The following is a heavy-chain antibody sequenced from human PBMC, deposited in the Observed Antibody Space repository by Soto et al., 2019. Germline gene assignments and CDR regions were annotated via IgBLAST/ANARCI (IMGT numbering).Heavy chain of an antibody. D-gene: IGHD3-10*01. V-gene: IGHV3-7*03. CDR3: VRGGHGSGSYLGSS. CDR1: GFTFTTYW. CDR2: IRQDGGAQ. J-gene: IGHJ5*02. Sequence: PGGSLRLSCVASGFTFTTYWMSWVRRAPGKGLQWVANIRQDGGAQYYVDSVKGRFTISRDNAKNSVYLQMDSLRVEDTAVYYCVRGGHGSGSYLGSSWGQGILVTVSS.